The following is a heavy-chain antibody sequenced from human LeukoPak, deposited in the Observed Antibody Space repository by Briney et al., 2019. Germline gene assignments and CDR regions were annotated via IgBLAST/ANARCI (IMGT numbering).Heavy chain of an antibody. CDR1: CYTFTSYG. CDR3: ARSGNTLTGYYKARFDY. V-gene: IGHV1-18*01. Sequence: ASVKVSCKASCYTFTSYGISWVRQAPGQGLEWMGWISPYNCNTNYAQKLQSRVTMTTDTSTSTAYMELRSLRSDDTAVYYCARSGNTLTGYYKARFDYWGQGTLVTVSS. D-gene: IGHD3-9*01. CDR2: ISPYNCNT. J-gene: IGHJ4*02.